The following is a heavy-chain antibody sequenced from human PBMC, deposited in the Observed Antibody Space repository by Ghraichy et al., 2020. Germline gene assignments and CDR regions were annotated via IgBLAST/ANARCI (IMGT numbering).Heavy chain of an antibody. Sequence: LRETLSLTCAVSGASISSSNWWTWIRQPPGKGLEWIGEIFHSGSTNYNPSLKSRVTMSQDTSKNQFSLNLRSVTAADTAVYYCARGRPRRGVSDYYYYYGMDVWGQGTTVTVSS. D-gene: IGHD2-8*01. CDR3: ARGRPRRGVSDYYYYYGMDV. CDR1: GASISSSNW. V-gene: IGHV4-4*02. J-gene: IGHJ6*02. CDR2: IFHSGST.